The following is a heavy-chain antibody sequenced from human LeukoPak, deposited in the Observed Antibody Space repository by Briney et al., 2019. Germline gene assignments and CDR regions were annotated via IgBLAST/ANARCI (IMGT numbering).Heavy chain of an antibody. CDR1: GFTFSSYW. CDR3: ARDLRTPSDTNIAIDY. J-gene: IGHJ4*02. D-gene: IGHD4-23*01. Sequence: GGSLRLSCAASGFTFSSYWMHWVRQGPGKGLVLVSRSNNDGRSANYADSVKGRFTISRDNAKNTLYLQMNSLRAEDTAVYYCARDLRTPSDTNIAIDYWGQGTLVTVSS. V-gene: IGHV3-74*01. CDR2: SNNDGRSA.